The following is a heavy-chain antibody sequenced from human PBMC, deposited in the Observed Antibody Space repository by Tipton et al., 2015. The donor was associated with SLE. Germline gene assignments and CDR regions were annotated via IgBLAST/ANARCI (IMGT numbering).Heavy chain of an antibody. CDR3: ARLIHDYGFWSGSQYWFDP. V-gene: IGHV4-61*02. Sequence: TLSLTCTVSGGSISSGSYYWSWIRQPAGKGLEWIGRIYTSGSTNYNPSLKSRVTMSVDTSNNQFSLKLTSVTAADTAVYYCARLIHDYGFWSGSQYWFDPWGPGTLVNVSS. CDR2: IYTSGST. J-gene: IGHJ5*02. D-gene: IGHD3-3*01. CDR1: GGSISSGSYY.